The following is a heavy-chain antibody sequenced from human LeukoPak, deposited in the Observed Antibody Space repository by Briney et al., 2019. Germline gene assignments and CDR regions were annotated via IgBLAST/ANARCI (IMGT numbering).Heavy chain of an antibody. CDR3: AMATSSYFDY. CDR2: INPSGGST. D-gene: IGHD5-24*01. CDR1: GYTFTIYY. Sequence: ASVTVSFTASGYTFTIYYMHWVRQAPGQGLEWMGIINPSGGSTSYAQKFQGRVTMTRGTSTSTVYMELSSLRSEDTAVYYCAMATSSYFDYWGQGTLVTVSS. J-gene: IGHJ4*02. V-gene: IGHV1-46*03.